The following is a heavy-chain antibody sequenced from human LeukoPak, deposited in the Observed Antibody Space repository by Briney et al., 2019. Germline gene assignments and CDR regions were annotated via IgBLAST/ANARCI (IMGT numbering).Heavy chain of an antibody. Sequence: GGSLRLSCAASGFTFGDYAMQWVRQAPGKGLEWVSLINWDATRTYYADSVKGRFTISRDNSKNSLSLQMNSLRPEDTALYYCAKERRGYYMDVWAKGQRSPSP. CDR3: AKERRGYYMDV. CDR1: GFTFGDYA. CDR2: INWDATRT. J-gene: IGHJ6*03. V-gene: IGHV3-43D*04. D-gene: IGHD3-10*01.